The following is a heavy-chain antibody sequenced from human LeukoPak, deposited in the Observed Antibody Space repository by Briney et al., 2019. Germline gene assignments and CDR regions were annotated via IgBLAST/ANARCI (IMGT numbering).Heavy chain of an antibody. J-gene: IGHJ4*02. CDR2: ITSSSTTI. Sequence: HPGGSLRLSCAASGFSFSSYSMIWVRQAPGKGLEWVSYITSSSTTIYYADSVKGRFTISRDNAKNSLYLQMNSPRAEDTAVYYCARDRHRYHYDGSGYPPYWGQGTLVTVSS. D-gene: IGHD3-22*01. CDR1: GFSFSSYS. V-gene: IGHV3-48*01. CDR3: ARDRHRYHYDGSGYPPY.